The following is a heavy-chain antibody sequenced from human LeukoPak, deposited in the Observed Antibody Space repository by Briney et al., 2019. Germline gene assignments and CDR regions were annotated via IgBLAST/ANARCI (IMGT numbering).Heavy chain of an antibody. CDR2: MNPNSGNT. Sequence: ASVKVSCKASGYTFTGYYMHWVRQATGQGLEWMGWMNPNSGNTGCAQKFQGRVTMTRNTSISTAYMELSSLRSEDTAVYYCARGRSGYDLNYWGQGTLVTVSS. D-gene: IGHD5-12*01. V-gene: IGHV1-8*02. CDR3: ARGRSGYDLNY. J-gene: IGHJ4*02. CDR1: GYTFTGYY.